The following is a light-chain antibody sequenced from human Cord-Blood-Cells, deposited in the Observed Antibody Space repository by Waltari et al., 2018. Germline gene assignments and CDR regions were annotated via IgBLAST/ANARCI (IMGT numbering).Light chain of an antibody. CDR3: SSYTSSSTWV. V-gene: IGLV2-14*01. Sequence: QSALTQPASVSGSPGQSITISCTGTSSDVGGYNYVSWYQQHPGKAPKLMIYDVSKRPSGVSHRFSGSTSGNTASLTISGLQAEDEADYYCSSYTSSSTWVFGGGTKLTVL. CDR2: DVS. J-gene: IGLJ3*02. CDR1: SSDVGGYNY.